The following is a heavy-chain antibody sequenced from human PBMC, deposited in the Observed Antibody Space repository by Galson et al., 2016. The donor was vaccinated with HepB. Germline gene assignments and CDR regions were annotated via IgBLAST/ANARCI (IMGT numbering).Heavy chain of an antibody. Sequence: SLRLSCAASEFTFSSYAMSWVRQAPGKGLEWVSAIRGSGGSTYSADHVKGRFTISRDNSKNTLYLQMNSLRAEDTAVYYCAKMPPLDLGMGDSSGYPHYGMDVWGQGTTVTVSS. V-gene: IGHV3-23*01. CDR1: EFTFSSYA. D-gene: IGHD3-22*01. CDR2: IRGSGGST. J-gene: IGHJ6*02. CDR3: AKMPPLDLGMGDSSGYPHYGMDV.